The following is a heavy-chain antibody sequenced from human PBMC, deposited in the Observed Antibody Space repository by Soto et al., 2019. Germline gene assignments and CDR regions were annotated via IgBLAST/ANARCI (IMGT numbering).Heavy chain of an antibody. V-gene: IGHV4-39*01. CDR3: ARHSGYEPYYFDY. Sequence: SETLSLTCAVSGGSISSSSNYWGWIRQPPGKGLEWIGSIYFNGSPYYSPSLKSRVTISVDTSKNQFALKLSSVTAADTAVYYCARHSGYEPYYFDYWGQGTLVTVSS. J-gene: IGHJ4*02. D-gene: IGHD5-12*01. CDR1: GGSISSSSNY. CDR2: IYFNGSP.